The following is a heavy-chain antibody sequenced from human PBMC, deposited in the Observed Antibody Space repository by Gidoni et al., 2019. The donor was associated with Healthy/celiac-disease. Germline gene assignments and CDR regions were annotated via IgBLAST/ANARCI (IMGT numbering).Heavy chain of an antibody. CDR3: AREGGMKNYYDSSGYSLDFDY. CDR1: GFPFSSYS. D-gene: IGHD3-22*01. V-gene: IGHV3-21*01. Sequence: EVQLVESGGGLVKPGGSLRLSCAASGFPFSSYSMNWVRQAPGKGLEWVSSISSSSSYIYYADSVKGRFTISRDNAKNSLYLQMNSLRAEDTAVYYCAREGGMKNYYDSSGYSLDFDYWGQGTLVTVSS. J-gene: IGHJ4*02. CDR2: ISSSSSYI.